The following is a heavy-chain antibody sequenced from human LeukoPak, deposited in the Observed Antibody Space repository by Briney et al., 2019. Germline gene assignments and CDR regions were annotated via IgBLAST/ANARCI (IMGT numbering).Heavy chain of an antibody. CDR1: GFTFRNYW. V-gene: IGHV3-7*02. CDR2: INEDGSEK. CDR3: ATYKNQPHTPFFDF. D-gene: IGHD1-1*01. J-gene: IGHJ4*02. Sequence: PGGALRLSCAASGFTFRNYWMNWVRQAPGKGLEWVANINEDGSEKNYVDSVKGRFTTSRDNARNSLSLQMSSLRSEDTAVYYCATYKNQPHTPFFDFWGQGALVTVSA.